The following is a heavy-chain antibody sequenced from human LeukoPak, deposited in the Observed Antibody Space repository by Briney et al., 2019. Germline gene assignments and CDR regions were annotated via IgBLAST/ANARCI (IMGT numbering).Heavy chain of an antibody. V-gene: IGHV3-7*01. J-gene: IGHJ3*02. CDR2: IKQDGSEK. D-gene: IGHD3-22*01. CDR3: ARNTYYYDSSGYYPAPALDI. Sequence: PGGSLRPSCAASGFTFSSYWMSWVRQAPGKGLEWVANIKQDGSEKYYVDSVKGRFTISRDNAKNSLYLQMNSLRAEDTAVYYCARNTYYYDSSGYYPAPALDIWGQGTMVTVSS. CDR1: GFTFSSYW.